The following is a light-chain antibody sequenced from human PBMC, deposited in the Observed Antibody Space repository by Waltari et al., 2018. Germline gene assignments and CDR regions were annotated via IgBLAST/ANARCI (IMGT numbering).Light chain of an antibody. CDR1: GSAVGSYFL. J-gene: IGLJ2*01. V-gene: IGLV2-23*01. CDR2: SAS. Sequence: QSPLTQPAAVSGSPGQSITISCTGSGSAVGSYFLVSWYQQNPGKAPRLLIYSASRRAAGLVTRLSVSKSGETAYLTVSGLQAEDEADYYCFSYAGTNTLLFGGGTKVTVL. CDR3: FSYAGTNTLL.